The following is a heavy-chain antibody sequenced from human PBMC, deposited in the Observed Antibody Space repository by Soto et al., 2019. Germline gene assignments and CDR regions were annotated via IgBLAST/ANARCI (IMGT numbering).Heavy chain of an antibody. CDR2: FDPEDGET. Sequence: ASVKVSCKVSGYTLTELSMHWVRQAPGKGLEWMGGFDPEDGETIYAQKLQGRVTMTEDTSTDTAYMELSSLRSEDTAVYYSATTGPITIFGVVIIPHAFDIWGQGTMVTVSS. J-gene: IGHJ3*02. V-gene: IGHV1-24*01. D-gene: IGHD3-3*01. CDR3: ATTGPITIFGVVIIPHAFDI. CDR1: GYTLTELS.